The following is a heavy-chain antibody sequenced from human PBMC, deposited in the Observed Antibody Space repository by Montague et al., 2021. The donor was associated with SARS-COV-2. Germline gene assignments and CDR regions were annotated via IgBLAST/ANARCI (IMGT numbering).Heavy chain of an antibody. D-gene: IGHD7-27*01. V-gene: IGHV4-4*02. CDR3: ACALITRGWLDP. Sequence: SETLSLTCAVYGGSLSTHHYWSWVHQPPGKVLEWIGEVHHSGNANYTASFTGRATISVTKSKNQSLMTLTSVTAADTAVYYWACALITRGWLDPWGQGTLVTVSS. J-gene: IGHJ5*02. CDR1: GGSLSTHHY. CDR2: VHHSGNA.